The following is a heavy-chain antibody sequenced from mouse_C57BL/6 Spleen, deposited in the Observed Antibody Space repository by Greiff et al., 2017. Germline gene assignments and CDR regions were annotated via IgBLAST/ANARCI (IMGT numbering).Heavy chain of an antibody. Sequence: QVQLQQPGAELVMPGASVKLSCKASGYTFTSYWMHWVKQRPGQGLEWIGEIDPSDSYTNYNQKFKGKSTLTVDKSSSTAYMQLSSLTSEDSAVYYCARRPFYDGGSYYYAMDYWGQGTSVTVSS. CDR2: IDPSDSYT. CDR3: ARRPFYDGGSYYYAMDY. V-gene: IGHV1-69*01. CDR1: GYTFTSYW. D-gene: IGHD2-12*01. J-gene: IGHJ4*01.